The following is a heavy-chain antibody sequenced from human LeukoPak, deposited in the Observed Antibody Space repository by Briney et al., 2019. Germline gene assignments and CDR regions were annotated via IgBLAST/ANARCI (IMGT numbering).Heavy chain of an antibody. D-gene: IGHD2/OR15-2a*01. CDR1: GYTFANYW. CDR2: IYPGDSDT. J-gene: IGHJ4*02. CDR3: ARHPSGNSNSWSDY. V-gene: IGHV5-51*01. Sequence: GESLKISCKGSGYTFANYWIAWVRQMPGKGLEWMGIIYPGDSDTRYSPSFHGRVTLSVDKSISTAYLQWSSLKASDAAMYYCARHPSGNSNSWSDYWGQGTLVTVSS.